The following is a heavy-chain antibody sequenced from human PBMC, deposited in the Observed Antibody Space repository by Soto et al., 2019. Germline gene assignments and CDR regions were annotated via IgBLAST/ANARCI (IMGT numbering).Heavy chain of an antibody. CDR3: ARDSSSSGYYYGMDV. Sequence: QVHLVQSGAEVKKPGASVKVSCKASNETLTTYGISWVRQAPGQGLEWMGWVSGYSGHSSSAQEFQDRVIMTTDTSTNRAYMELRSLTSDGSAVYFCARDSSSSGYYYGMDVWGQGTTVTVYS. CDR2: VSGYSGHS. D-gene: IGHD6-6*01. V-gene: IGHV1-18*01. J-gene: IGHJ6*02. CDR1: NETLTTYG.